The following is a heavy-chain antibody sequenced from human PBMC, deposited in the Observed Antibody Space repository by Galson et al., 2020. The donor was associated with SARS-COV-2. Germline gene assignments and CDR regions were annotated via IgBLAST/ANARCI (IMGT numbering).Heavy chain of an antibody. V-gene: IGHV3-30-3*01. CDR3: ARDSGIYLLS. Sequence: PCPASGFTFISYSMHWVRQAPGKGLEWVAVISYDGSNKYYADSVKGRFTISRDNSKNTLYLQMNSLRAEDTAVYYCARDSGIYLLSWGQGTLVTVSS. D-gene: IGHD1-26*01. J-gene: IGHJ4*02. CDR1: GFTFISYS. CDR2: ISYDGSNK.